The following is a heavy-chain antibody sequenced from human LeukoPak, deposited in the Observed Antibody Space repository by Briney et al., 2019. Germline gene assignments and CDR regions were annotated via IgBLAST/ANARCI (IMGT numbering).Heavy chain of an antibody. D-gene: IGHD2-2*01. V-gene: IGHV1-2*02. CDR1: GYTFTGYY. Sequence: ASVKVSCKASGYTFTGYYMRWVRQAPGQGLEWMGWINPNSGGTNYAQKFQGRVTMTRDTSISTAYMELSRLRSDDTAVYYCARVPRYCSSTSCFGLDYWGQGTLVTVSS. J-gene: IGHJ4*02. CDR3: ARVPRYCSSTSCFGLDY. CDR2: INPNSGGT.